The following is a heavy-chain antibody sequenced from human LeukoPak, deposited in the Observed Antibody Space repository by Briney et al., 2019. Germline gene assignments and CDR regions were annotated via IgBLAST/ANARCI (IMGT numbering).Heavy chain of an antibody. CDR1: GFPFDVQT. CDR3: ARGGATRGRFEN. Sequence: PGGSLRLSCAASGFPFDVQTMSWVRQAPGKGLDWVASMREDATEIHYADSVKGRFTISRDYPKNSLYLQMNSLRAEDTAVYYCARGGATRGRFENWGQGTLVTVSS. CDR2: MREDATEI. D-gene: IGHD1-26*01. J-gene: IGHJ4*02. V-gene: IGHV3-7*01.